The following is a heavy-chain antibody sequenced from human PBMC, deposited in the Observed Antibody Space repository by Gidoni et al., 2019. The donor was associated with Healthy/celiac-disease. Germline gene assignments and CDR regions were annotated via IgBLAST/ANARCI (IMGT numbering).Heavy chain of an antibody. CDR2: INHSGST. CDR3: ASLIVVVTANTGHAFDI. V-gene: IGHV4-34*01. Sequence: QVQLQQWGAGLLKPSETLSLTCALSGGSFSGYYWSWIRQPPGKGLEWIGEINHSGSTNYNPSLKSRVTISVDTSKNQCSLKLSSVTAADTAVYYCASLIVVVTANTGHAFDIWGQGTMVTVSS. D-gene: IGHD2-21*02. J-gene: IGHJ3*02. CDR1: GGSFSGYY.